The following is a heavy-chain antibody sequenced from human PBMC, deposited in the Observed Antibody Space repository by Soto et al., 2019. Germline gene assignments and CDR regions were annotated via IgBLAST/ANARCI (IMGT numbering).Heavy chain of an antibody. D-gene: IGHD2-21*01. CDR3: ARVIDMLEVAHFEY. CDR2: ISYDGSST. J-gene: IGHJ4*02. CDR1: GFTFNKYA. V-gene: IGHV3-30-3*01. Sequence: PGGSLRLSCAASGFTFNKYAIHWVRQAPGKGLEWVAVISYDGSSTLYADSVKGRFTISRDNSKNTLYLQMSSLRADDTAVYYCARVIDMLEVAHFEYWGQGTLVTVSS.